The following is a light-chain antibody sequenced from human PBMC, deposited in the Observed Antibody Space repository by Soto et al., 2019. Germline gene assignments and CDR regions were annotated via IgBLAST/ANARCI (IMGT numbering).Light chain of an antibody. CDR1: QSLLHYNAYNY. Sequence: DIVITQSTLSLPVTPGEPSSISCSSIQSLLHYNAYNYLDWYLQKPGQSPQLLIYLGSNRASGVPDRFSGSGSGTDFTLKISRVEAEDVGVYYCMQALQTPRMFGQGTKVDIK. J-gene: IGKJ1*01. CDR2: LGS. CDR3: MQALQTPRM. V-gene: IGKV2-28*01.